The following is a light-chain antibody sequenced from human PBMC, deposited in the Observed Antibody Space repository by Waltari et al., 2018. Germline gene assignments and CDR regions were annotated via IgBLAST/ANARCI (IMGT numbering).Light chain of an antibody. CDR3: QQYYTTPPT. V-gene: IGKV4-1*01. CDR1: QSVLYSSNNRNY. J-gene: IGKJ2*01. Sequence: DIVMTQSPDSLAVSLGERATINCKSSQSVLYSSNNRNYLAWYQQKPGQPPKLLIYWASTRESGAPDRFSGSGSGTDFTLTISSLQAEDVAVYYCQQYYTTPPTFGQGTKLKIK. CDR2: WAS.